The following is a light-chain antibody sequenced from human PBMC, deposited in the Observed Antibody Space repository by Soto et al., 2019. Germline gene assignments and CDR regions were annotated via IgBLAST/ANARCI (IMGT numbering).Light chain of an antibody. CDR3: AACDAALNGHV. CDR1: SSNIGSST. CDR2: RSD. J-gene: IGLJ1*01. Sequence: QSVLTQPPSASGTPGQRVTISCSGRSSNIGSSTVHWFQQLPGTAPKLLIHRSDQRPSGVPDRFSGSKSGTSASLAISGLQSEDEADYYCAACDAALNGHVFGTGTKLTVL. V-gene: IGLV1-44*01.